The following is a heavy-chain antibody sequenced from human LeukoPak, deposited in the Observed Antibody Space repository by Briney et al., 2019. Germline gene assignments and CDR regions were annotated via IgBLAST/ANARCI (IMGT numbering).Heavy chain of an antibody. V-gene: IGHV4-38-2*02. CDR3: ARDYADHGTSIDY. J-gene: IGHJ4*02. D-gene: IGHD1-1*01. CDR2: IYHSGTA. CDR1: GSSIGSGSY. Sequence: SETLSLTCTVSGSSIGSGSYWAWIRQLPGKRLEWIGNIYHSGTAYYNPSLKSPVTISVDKSKNQFSLQLTSVTAADTAVYLCARDYADHGTSIDYWGQGTLVTVSS.